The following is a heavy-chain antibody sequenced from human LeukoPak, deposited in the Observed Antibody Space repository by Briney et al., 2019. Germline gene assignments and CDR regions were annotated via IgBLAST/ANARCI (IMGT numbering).Heavy chain of an antibody. CDR2: INPSGGST. CDR3: ARDRALKVVPAAIGGNWFDP. D-gene: IGHD2-2*01. J-gene: IGHJ5*02. Sequence: ASVKVSCKASGYTFTSYYMHWVRQAPGQGLEWMGIINPSGGSTSYAQKFQGRVTMTRDMSTSTVYMELSSLRSEDTAVYYCARDRALKVVPAAIGGNWFDPWGQGTLVTVSS. V-gene: IGHV1-46*01. CDR1: GYTFTSYY.